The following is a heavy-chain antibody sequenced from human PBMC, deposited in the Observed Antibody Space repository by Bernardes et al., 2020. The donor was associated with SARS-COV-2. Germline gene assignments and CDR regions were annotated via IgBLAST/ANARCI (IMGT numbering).Heavy chain of an antibody. CDR2: IYYSGST. J-gene: IGHJ6*02. D-gene: IGHD2-2*02. CDR1: GGSISSSSYY. CDR3: ARLYDSRYYYYGMDV. Sequence: SETLSLTCTVSGGSISSSSYYWVWIRQPPGKGLEWIGSIYYSGSTYYNPSLKSRVTISVDTSKNQFSLKLSSVTAADTAVYYCARLYDSRYYYYGMDVWGQGTTVTVSS. V-gene: IGHV4-39*01.